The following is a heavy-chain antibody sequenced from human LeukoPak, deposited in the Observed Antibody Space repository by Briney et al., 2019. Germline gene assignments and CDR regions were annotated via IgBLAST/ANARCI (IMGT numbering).Heavy chain of an antibody. J-gene: IGHJ4*02. CDR2: ISSSSSSI. Sequence: GGSLRLSCAASGFSFSSYGMNWVRRAPGKGLEWPSYISSSSSSIYCADSVKGRHTISRDNAKNTLYLQMNSLRDEDTAVYYCARDPWDDVSGFSGDFWGQGTLVAVSS. CDR1: GFSFSSYG. D-gene: IGHD3-22*01. CDR3: ARDPWDDVSGFSGDF. V-gene: IGHV3-48*02.